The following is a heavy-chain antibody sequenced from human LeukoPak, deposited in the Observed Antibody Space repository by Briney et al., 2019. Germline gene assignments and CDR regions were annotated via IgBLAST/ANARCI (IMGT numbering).Heavy chain of an antibody. CDR2: TISILGTT. D-gene: IGHD3-22*01. J-gene: IGHJ4*02. Sequence: SVKVSCKASGYTFTSYGISWVRQAPGQGLEWMGGTISILGTTKYAQKFQGRVTITADESTSTAYMELSSLRSEDTAVYYCARSGDSSGYYYGERYWGQGTLVTVSS. V-gene: IGHV1-69*13. CDR3: ARSGDSSGYYYGERY. CDR1: GYTFTSYG.